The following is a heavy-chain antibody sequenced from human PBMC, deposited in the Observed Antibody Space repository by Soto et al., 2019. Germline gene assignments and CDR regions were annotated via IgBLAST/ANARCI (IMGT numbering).Heavy chain of an antibody. Sequence: ASVKVSCKASGYTFTGYYMHWVRQAPGQGLEWMGWINPNSGGTNYAQKFQGWVTMTRDTSISTAYMELSRLRSDDTAVYYCARGSLPEGYMKKNYRTDAFDIWGQGTMVTVSS. V-gene: IGHV1-2*04. J-gene: IGHJ3*02. CDR2: INPNSGGT. CDR1: GYTFTGYY. CDR3: ARGSLPEGYMKKNYRTDAFDI. D-gene: IGHD1-1*01.